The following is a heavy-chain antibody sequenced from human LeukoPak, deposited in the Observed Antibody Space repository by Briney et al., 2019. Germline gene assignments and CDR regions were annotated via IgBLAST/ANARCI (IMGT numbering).Heavy chain of an antibody. CDR3: ARDNGLTRWLHDDY. V-gene: IGHV1-18*01. D-gene: IGHD5-24*01. CDR1: GYTFTSYG. J-gene: IGHJ4*02. Sequence: ASVKVSCKASGYTFTSYGISWVRQAPGQGLEWVGWVSGFNGNTNYAQKFQGRVTMTTDTSASTVYMELRSLTSDDTAVYYCARDNGLTRWLHDDYWGQGTLVTVSS. CDR2: VSGFNGNT.